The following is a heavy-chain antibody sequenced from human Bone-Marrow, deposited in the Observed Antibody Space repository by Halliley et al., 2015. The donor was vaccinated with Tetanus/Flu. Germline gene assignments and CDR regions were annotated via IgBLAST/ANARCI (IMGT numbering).Heavy chain of an antibody. CDR2: IIKTGST. Sequence: TLSLTCGVSGGPLSGYYWSWIRQPPGKGLEWIGEIIKTGSTDYNPSLRSRVTISVDTSKNQISLNLRSVTAADSAVYYCMRTEGPYYNGMDVWGQGTTVTVSS. V-gene: IGHV4-34*12. CDR1: GGPLSGYY. J-gene: IGHJ6*02. CDR3: MRTEGPYYNGMDV.